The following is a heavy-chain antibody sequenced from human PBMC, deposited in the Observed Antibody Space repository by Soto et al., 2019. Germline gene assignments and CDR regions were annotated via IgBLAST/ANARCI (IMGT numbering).Heavy chain of an antibody. D-gene: IGHD2-15*01. J-gene: IGHJ4*02. CDR1: GLTFSSYG. CDR3: AKDVVAASWGSYYFDY. Sequence: QVQLVESGGGVVQPGRSLRLSCAVSGLTFSSYGMHWVRQAPGKGLEWVAVISYDGGKKYYADSVKGRFTISRDNSKNTLYLHIHSLRAEDTAVYYCAKDVVAASWGSYYFDYWGQGTLVTVSS. V-gene: IGHV3-30*18. CDR2: ISYDGGKK.